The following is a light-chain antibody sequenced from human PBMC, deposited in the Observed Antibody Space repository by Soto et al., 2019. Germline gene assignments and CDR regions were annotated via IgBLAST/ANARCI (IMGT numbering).Light chain of an antibody. V-gene: IGLV3-21*04. J-gene: IGLJ2*01. CDR1: NIGSKT. CDR2: NDN. Sequence: SYELTQPPSVSVAPGKTATITCGINNIGSKTVHWYQQQPGQAPVVVICNDNDRPSGIPERFSGFRFGDTATLTISRVGAGDEADYYCQVWDSSSDHVIFGGGTKLTVL. CDR3: QVWDSSSDHVI.